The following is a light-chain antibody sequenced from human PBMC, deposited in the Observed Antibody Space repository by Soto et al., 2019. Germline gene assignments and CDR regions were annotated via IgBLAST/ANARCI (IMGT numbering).Light chain of an antibody. J-gene: IGKJ2*01. CDR1: QSVSIY. CDR3: QQSYSTPYT. V-gene: IGKV1-39*01. Sequence: DIQMTQSPSSLSASVGDRVTITYRASQSVSIYLNWYQHKPGKAPKLLIYGASTLQSGVPSRFSGSGSGTDFTFTISSLQPEDFATYYCQQSYSTPYTFGQGTTLEIK. CDR2: GAS.